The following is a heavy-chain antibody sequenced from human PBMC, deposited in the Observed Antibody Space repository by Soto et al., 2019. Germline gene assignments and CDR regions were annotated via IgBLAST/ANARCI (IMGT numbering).Heavy chain of an antibody. CDR2: IIPIFGTS. Sequence: SVKVSWKASGGTFSSYAITWVRQAPGQGLEWMGEIIPIFGTSNYAQTFQGTVTLTADESTSTAYMELRSLRSEDTAVYYCEGSHDYGDFSYYWGQGTFDTVSA. J-gene: IGHJ4*02. D-gene: IGHD4-17*01. CDR1: GGTFSSYA. CDR3: EGSHDYGDFSYY. V-gene: IGHV1-69*13.